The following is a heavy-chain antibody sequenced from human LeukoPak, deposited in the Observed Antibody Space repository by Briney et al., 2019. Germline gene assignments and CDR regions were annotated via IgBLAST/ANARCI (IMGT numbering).Heavy chain of an antibody. CDR1: GYTLTNYG. CDR3: ARDTRNYYDRSGYSVNFEY. J-gene: IGHJ4*02. CDR2: INPYSGHT. D-gene: IGHD3-22*01. V-gene: IGHV1-18*04. Sequence: ASVKVSCKASGYTLTNYGISWVRQAPGQGLEWMGLINPYSGHTSSVQKVQDRVTMTTDTSTITAYIELRSLRSDDTAVYYCARDTRNYYDRSGYSVNFEYWGQGTLVTVSS.